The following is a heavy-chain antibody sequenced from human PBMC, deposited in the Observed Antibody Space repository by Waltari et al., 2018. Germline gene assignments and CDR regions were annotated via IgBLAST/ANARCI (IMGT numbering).Heavy chain of an antibody. V-gene: IGHV4-4*02. CDR3: ASDRGRGLYLDS. CDR1: GDSISNNFF. D-gene: IGHD2-15*01. J-gene: IGHJ4*02. Sequence: QVQLQESGPGLVKPSGTLSLTYTVSGDSISNNFFWSWVRQSPGKGLEWIGQVHQSGRSNYNPSLESRVTVSMDTSKNQFSLRVTSVTAADTAIYYCASDRGRGLYLDSWGQGTLVTVSP. CDR2: VHQSGRS.